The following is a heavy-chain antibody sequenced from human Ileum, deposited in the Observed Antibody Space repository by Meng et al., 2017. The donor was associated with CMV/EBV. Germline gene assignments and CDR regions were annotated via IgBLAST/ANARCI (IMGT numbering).Heavy chain of an antibody. CDR1: GFTVSSNY. CDR2: IYSGGST. J-gene: IGHJ4*02. D-gene: IGHD6-13*01. Sequence: GESLKISCAASGFTVSSNYMSWVRQAPGKGLEWVSIIYSGGSTYYADSVKGRFTISRDNAKNSLYLQMNSLRAEDTAVYYCANLFGSSWESDYWGQGTLVTVSS. CDR3: ANLFGSSWESDY. V-gene: IGHV3-53*01.